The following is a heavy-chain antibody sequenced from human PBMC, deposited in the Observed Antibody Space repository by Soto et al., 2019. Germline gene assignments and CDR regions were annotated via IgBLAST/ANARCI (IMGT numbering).Heavy chain of an antibody. Sequence: QVQLVQSVAEVKKPGASVKVSCKASGYTFTSYGISWVREAPGQGLEWMGWISAYNGNTNYAQKLQGRVTMTTDTSTSTAYMELRSLRSDDTAVYYCARDHKQTVTTEIGVDYWGQGTLVTVSS. J-gene: IGHJ4*02. CDR1: GYTFTSYG. D-gene: IGHD4-17*01. CDR3: ARDHKQTVTTEIGVDY. CDR2: ISAYNGNT. V-gene: IGHV1-18*01.